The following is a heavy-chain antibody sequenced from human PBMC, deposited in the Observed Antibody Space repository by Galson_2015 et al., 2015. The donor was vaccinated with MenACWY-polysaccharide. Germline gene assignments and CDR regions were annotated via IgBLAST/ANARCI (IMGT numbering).Heavy chain of an antibody. J-gene: IGHJ4*02. D-gene: IGHD1-26*01. CDR3: FLVGTGGRVY. CDR2: INANADNA. Sequence: SLRLSCAASGGNFNSYAMTWVRQAPGKGLEWVSSINANADNAHYLDSVTGRFFTSRDKSTNTLFLQMNGLTTEDTAVYYCFLVGTGGRVYRGRGVLVTVPS. V-gene: IGHV3-23*01. CDR1: GGNFNSYA.